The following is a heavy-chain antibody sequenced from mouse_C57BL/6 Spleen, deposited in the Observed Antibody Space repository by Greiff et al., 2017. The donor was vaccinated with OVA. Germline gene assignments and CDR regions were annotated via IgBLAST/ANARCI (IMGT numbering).Heavy chain of an antibody. D-gene: IGHD2-3*01. CDR1: GYTFTSYW. Sequence: QVQLQQPGAELVRPGSSVKLSCKASGYTFTSYWMHWVKQRPVQGLEWIGNIDPSDSATHYNQKFKDKATLTVDKTSSTAYMQLSSLTSEDSAVEDCARGCYDSTSDGWFDDWGTGTTVTVSS. CDR2: IDPSDSAT. J-gene: IGHJ1*03. V-gene: IGHV1-52*01. CDR3: ARGCYDSTSDGWFDD.